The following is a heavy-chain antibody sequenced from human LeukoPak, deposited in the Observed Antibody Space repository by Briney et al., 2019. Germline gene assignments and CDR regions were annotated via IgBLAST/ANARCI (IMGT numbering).Heavy chain of an antibody. CDR1: GFSFRNSW. V-gene: IGHV3-7*01. CDR3: ARGVNRAYDI. CDR2: TNEDESAK. J-gene: IGHJ3*02. Sequence: GGSLRLSCAASGFSFRNSWMAWVRQAPGKGLEWVALTNEDESAKYYVDSVKGRFTISRDNAKNSLFLQMNSLRDEDTATYYCARGVNRAYDIWGHGTMVPVSS. D-gene: IGHD2-8*01.